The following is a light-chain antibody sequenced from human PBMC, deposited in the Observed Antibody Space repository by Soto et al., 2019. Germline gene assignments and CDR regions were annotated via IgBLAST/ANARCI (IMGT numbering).Light chain of an antibody. J-gene: IGKJ2*01. V-gene: IGKV1-39*01. CDR1: QTISSS. CDR2: TAS. CDR3: QQSYSTLYT. Sequence: DIQMPQSPSSLSASVGDGVTITCRASQTISSSLNWYQQKPGKAPKLLIYTASSLQSGVPSRFSGSGSGTGFTLTIRSLQPEDVATYYCQQSYSTLYTFGQRTKLEIK.